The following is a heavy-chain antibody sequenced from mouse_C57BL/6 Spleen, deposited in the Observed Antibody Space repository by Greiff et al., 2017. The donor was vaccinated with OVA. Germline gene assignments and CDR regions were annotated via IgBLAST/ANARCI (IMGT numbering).Heavy chain of an antibody. CDR1: GYTFTSYS. CDR2: IYPGNGDT. J-gene: IGHJ2*01. D-gene: IGHD4-1*01. CDR3: AELTGRSFDY. V-gene: IGHV1-12*01. Sequence: QVQLQQSGAELVRPGASVKMSCKASGYTFTSYSMHWVKQTPGQGLEWIGAIYPGNGDTSYNQKFKGKATLTVDKSSSTAYMQLSSLTSEDSAVYFCAELTGRSFDYWGQGTTLTVSS.